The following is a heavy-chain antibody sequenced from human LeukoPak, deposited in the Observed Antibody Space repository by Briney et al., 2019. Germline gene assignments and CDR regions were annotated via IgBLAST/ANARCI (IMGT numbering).Heavy chain of an antibody. Sequence: SETLSLTCTVSGGSVSSGSYYWSWIRQPPGKGLEWIGYIYYSGSTNYNPSLKSRVTISVDTSKNQFSLKLSSVTAADTAVHYCARGEYYDSSGYYSYWGQGTLVTVSS. CDR2: IYYSGST. D-gene: IGHD3-22*01. CDR1: GGSVSSGSYY. J-gene: IGHJ4*02. CDR3: ARGEYYDSSGYYSY. V-gene: IGHV4-61*01.